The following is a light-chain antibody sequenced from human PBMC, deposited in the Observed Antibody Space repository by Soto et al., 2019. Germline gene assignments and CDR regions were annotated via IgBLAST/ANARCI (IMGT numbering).Light chain of an antibody. CDR1: SSDGGGYNY. CDR2: DVR. J-gene: IGLJ1*01. Sequence: QSVLTQPASVSGSPGQSITISCTGTSSDGGGYNYVSWYQQHPGKAPKLMIYDVRNRPSGVSNRFSGSKSVNTASLTISGLQAEDEADYYCSSNTTLSTYVXGTGTKVPVL. CDR3: SSNTTLSTYV. V-gene: IGLV2-14*01.